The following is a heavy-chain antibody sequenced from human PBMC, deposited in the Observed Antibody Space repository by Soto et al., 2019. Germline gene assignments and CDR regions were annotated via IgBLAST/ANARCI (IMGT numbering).Heavy chain of an antibody. D-gene: IGHD5-18*01. CDR3: SRGILV. V-gene: IGHV4-31*03. J-gene: IGHJ4*02. Sequence: QVQLQESGPGLVKPSQTLSLTCTVSGGSINSGGYCWSWIRQTPGKGLDWIGCISYGGSTSYNPSMKSRVTISVDTSKNQFSLKLTSVTAADTAVYYCSRGILVWGQGALITVSS. CDR2: ISYGGST. CDR1: GGSINSGGYC.